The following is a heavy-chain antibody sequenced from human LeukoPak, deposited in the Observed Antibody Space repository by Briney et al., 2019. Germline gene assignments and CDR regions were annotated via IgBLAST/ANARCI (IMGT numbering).Heavy chain of an antibody. CDR2: INAGNGNT. D-gene: IGHD6-19*01. V-gene: IGHV1-3*01. CDR1: GYTFTSYA. Sequence: ASVKVSCKASGYTFTSYAMHWVRQAPGQRLEWMGWINAGNGNTKYSQKFQGRVTITRDTSASTAYMEPSSLRSEDTAVYYCARREWLVRRLDYWGQGTLVTVSS. J-gene: IGHJ4*02. CDR3: ARREWLVRRLDY.